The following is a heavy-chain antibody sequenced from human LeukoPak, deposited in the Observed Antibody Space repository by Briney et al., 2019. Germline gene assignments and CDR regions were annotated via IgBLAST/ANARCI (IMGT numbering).Heavy chain of an antibody. CDR1: GGSISSSPYY. CDR3: AKGAGGFSYYNWFDP. Sequence: SGTLSLTCTVSGGSISSSPYYWGWIRQPPGKGLEWIGSIYYSGTTHYSPSLESRVTISVDTSKNQFSLKLASVTTADTAIYYCAKGAGGFSYYNWFDPWGQGTLVTVSS. J-gene: IGHJ5*02. V-gene: IGHV4-39*07. CDR2: IYYSGTT. D-gene: IGHD5-18*01.